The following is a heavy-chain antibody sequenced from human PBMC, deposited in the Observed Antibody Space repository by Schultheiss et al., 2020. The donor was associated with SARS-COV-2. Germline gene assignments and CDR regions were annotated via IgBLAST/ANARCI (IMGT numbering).Heavy chain of an antibody. D-gene: IGHD2-15*01. Sequence: SQTLSLTCTVSGGSISSYYWSWIRQPPGKGLEWIGYIYYSGSTNYNPSLKNRVTISLDRSRNQFSLKVNSVTAADTAVYYCARYCSGGSCNVGLDSWGQGTLVTVSS. CDR1: GGSISSYY. CDR2: IYYSGST. V-gene: IGHV4-59*01. J-gene: IGHJ4*02. CDR3: ARYCSGGSCNVGLDS.